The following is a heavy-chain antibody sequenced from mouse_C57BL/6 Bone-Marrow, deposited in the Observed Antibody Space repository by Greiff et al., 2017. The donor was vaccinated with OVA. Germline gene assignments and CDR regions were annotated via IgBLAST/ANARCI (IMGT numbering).Heavy chain of an antibody. Sequence: QVQLQQSGAELLKPGASVKLSCKATGYTFTGYWIEWVKQRPGHGLEWIGENLPGSGSTNYNEKFKGKATLTADTSSNTAYMQLSSLTTADSAIYCCARLITTVVAPHYYAMDYWGQGTSVTVSS. D-gene: IGHD1-1*01. J-gene: IGHJ4*01. CDR3: ARLITTVVAPHYYAMDY. CDR1: GYTFTGYW. V-gene: IGHV1-9*01. CDR2: NLPGSGST.